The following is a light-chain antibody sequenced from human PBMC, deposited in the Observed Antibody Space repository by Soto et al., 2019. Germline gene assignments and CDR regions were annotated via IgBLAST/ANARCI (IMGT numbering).Light chain of an antibody. V-gene: IGKV3-20*01. Sequence: EIVLTQSPGTLSLSPGARATXXXXXSQSVRSSFLAWYXXKHGQXXRXXIFGASTRAAGFPDRFSGSGSGTDFTITISRLEPEDFEVYYCQQYGSSPRTFGQGTKVDI. CDR2: GAS. J-gene: IGKJ1*01. CDR3: QQYGSSPRT. CDR1: QSVRSSF.